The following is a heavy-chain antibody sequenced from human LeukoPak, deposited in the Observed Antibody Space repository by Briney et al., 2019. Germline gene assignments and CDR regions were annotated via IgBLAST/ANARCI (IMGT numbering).Heavy chain of an antibody. J-gene: IGHJ4*02. Sequence: GGSLRLSCGASGFTLSGYWVHWVRHVPGKGLVWVSRISGDGSDTRYADFVKGRFTISRDNAKNTVYLQMNSLRAEDTAVYFCARDVEDSRTGGLDCWGQGTLVTVSS. V-gene: IGHV3-74*01. CDR2: ISGDGSDT. D-gene: IGHD3-22*01. CDR3: ARDVEDSRTGGLDC. CDR1: GFTLSGYW.